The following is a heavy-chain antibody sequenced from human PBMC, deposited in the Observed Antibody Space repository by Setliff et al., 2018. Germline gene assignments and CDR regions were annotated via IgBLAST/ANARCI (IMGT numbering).Heavy chain of an antibody. J-gene: IGHJ3*02. D-gene: IGHD1-1*01. CDR2: IYTRGST. CDR3: ARGGGRFRQLGAPGVHTFDI. V-gene: IGHV4-4*08. CDR1: GGSISSYY. Sequence: SETLSLTCTVSGGSISSYYWSWIRQPPGKGLEWIGYIYTRGSTNYNPSLRSRVTISVDTSKKQYSLNLSSVTAADTAVYYCARGGGRFRQLGAPGVHTFDIWGQGTMGTVS.